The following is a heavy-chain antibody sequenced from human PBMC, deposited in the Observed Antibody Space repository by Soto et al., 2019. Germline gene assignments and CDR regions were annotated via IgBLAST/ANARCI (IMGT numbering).Heavy chain of an antibody. D-gene: IGHD4-17*01. Sequence: QVQLVQSGAEVKRPGSSVKVSCKASGGTFSSSAFNWVRQAPGHDLEWMGAITPIFATANYAQRFQGRLTISADASTTTDYMDLGSLTFDDTALYYCASPSAYGLFWGQGSLVTVSS. CDR2: ITPIFATA. CDR1: GGTFSSSA. V-gene: IGHV1-69*01. CDR3: ASPSAYGLF. J-gene: IGHJ4*02.